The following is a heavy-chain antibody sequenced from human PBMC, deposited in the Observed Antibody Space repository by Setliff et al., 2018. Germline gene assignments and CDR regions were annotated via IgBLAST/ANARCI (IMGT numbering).Heavy chain of an antibody. CDR3: ASHFLTVMKYYYYMDV. Sequence: ASVKVSCKASGYTLTAYYMHWVREAPGQGLEWMGWINPGSGATNLAQRFQGRVTITADESTSTAYMELSGLTSEDTDVYYCASHFLTVMKYYYYMDVWGKGTTVTVSS. D-gene: IGHD5-18*01. CDR2: INPGSGAT. CDR1: GYTLTAYY. V-gene: IGHV1-2*02. J-gene: IGHJ6*03.